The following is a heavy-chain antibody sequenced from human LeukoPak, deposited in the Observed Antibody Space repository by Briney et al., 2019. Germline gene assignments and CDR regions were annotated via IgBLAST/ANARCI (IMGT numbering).Heavy chain of an antibody. CDR1: GFTFSSYA. J-gene: IGHJ4*02. D-gene: IGHD3-10*01. Sequence: GGSLRLSCAASGFTFSSYAMSWVLQAPGKGLEWVSAISGSGGGTYYANSVKGRFTISRDNSRDTLYLQMNSLRAEDTALYFCAKTPDYYGSGSSSYIDCWGQGTLVSVSS. CDR2: ISGSGGGT. CDR3: AKTPDYYGSGSSSYIDC. V-gene: IGHV3-23*01.